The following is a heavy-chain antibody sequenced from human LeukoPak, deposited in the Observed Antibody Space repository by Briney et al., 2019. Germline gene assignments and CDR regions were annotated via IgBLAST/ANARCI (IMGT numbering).Heavy chain of an antibody. CDR3: TKEGAAGGKMQFCFDY. J-gene: IGHJ4*02. V-gene: IGHV3-30*18. CDR2: ISSDGGTD. CDR1: GLTFSRYG. D-gene: IGHD4-23*01. Sequence: GGSLRLSCAASGLTFSRYGMHWVRQAPGKGLEWVAVISSDGGTDYYADSVQGRFTISRDNSKNTVYLQMKSLGPGDTAMYYCTKEGAAGGKMQFCFDYWGQGTLVTVSS.